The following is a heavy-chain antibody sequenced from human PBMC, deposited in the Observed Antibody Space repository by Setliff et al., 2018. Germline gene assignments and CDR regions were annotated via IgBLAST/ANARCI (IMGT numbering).Heavy chain of an antibody. CDR2: INPNSGGT. CDR1: GYTFTGYY. Sequence: ASVKVSCKASGYTFTGYYIHWVRQAPGQGLEWMGWINPNSGGTNYAQTFQGRVTMTRDTSISTAYMELSRLRSDDTAVYYCARDLVAVAGTDSFWGQGTLVT. V-gene: IGHV1-2*02. CDR3: ARDLVAVAGTDSF. D-gene: IGHD6-19*01. J-gene: IGHJ4*02.